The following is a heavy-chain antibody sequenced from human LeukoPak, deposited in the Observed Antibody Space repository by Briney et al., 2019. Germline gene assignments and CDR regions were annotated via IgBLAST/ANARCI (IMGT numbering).Heavy chain of an antibody. J-gene: IGHJ1*01. CDR2: ISAYNGNT. Sequence: ASVKVSCKASGYTFTSYGISWVRQAPGQGLAWMGWISAYNGNTNHAQKLQGRVTMTTDTSTSTAYMELRSLRSDDTAVYYCAREGPNYYDSSGYPPEYFQHWGQGTLVTVSS. CDR3: AREGPNYYDSSGYPPEYFQH. D-gene: IGHD3-22*01. V-gene: IGHV1-18*01. CDR1: GYTFTSYG.